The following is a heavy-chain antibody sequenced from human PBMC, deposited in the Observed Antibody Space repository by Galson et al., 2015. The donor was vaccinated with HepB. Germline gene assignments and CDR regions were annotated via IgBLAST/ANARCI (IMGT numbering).Heavy chain of an antibody. CDR1: GFTFSSYN. D-gene: IGHD2-2*01. CDR3: ARARGVPAAINYYFDY. CDR2: ISSASNFI. V-gene: IGHV3-21*01. J-gene: IGHJ4*02. Sequence: SLRLSCAGSGFTFSSYNMNWVRQAPGKGLQWVSSISSASNFISYTESLKGRFTISRDNATNSLYLQMNSLRAEDTAVYYCARARGVPAAINYYFDYWGQGILVTVSS.